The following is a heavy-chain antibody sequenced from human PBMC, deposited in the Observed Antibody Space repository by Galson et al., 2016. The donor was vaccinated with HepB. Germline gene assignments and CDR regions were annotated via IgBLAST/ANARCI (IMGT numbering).Heavy chain of an antibody. J-gene: IGHJ4*02. Sequence: TLSLTCTVSGGSISSGGYYWTWIRQHTGKGLEWIGNVYYSGSTYYHPSLKSRVTISRDPSKNQFSLKVNSVTAADTAVYYCARDRSIGASSLEGHGDSRAFDYWGQGILVTASS. CDR3: ARDRSIGASSLEGHGDSRAFDY. D-gene: IGHD4-17*01. CDR2: VYYSGST. V-gene: IGHV4-31*03. CDR1: GGSISSGGYY.